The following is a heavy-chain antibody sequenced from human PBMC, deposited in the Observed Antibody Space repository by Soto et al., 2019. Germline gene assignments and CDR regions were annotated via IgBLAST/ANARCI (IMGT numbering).Heavy chain of an antibody. Sequence: QVRLVQSGADVRKSGSSVRVSCTASGGGTLSNDGISWVRQAPGQGLEWLGRIIPFFGTPDYSQSFQGRLTITADACTGTVYMDLRSLKSDDTAVYYCAREVVTETTWGSFDSWGQGTLVTVSS. V-gene: IGHV1-69*01. CDR3: AREVVTETTWGSFDS. CDR1: GGGTLSNDG. CDR2: IIPFFGTP. D-gene: IGHD2-21*02. J-gene: IGHJ4*02.